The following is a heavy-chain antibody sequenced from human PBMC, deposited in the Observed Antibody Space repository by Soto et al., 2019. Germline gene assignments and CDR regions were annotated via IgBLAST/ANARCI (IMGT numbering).Heavy chain of an antibody. V-gene: IGHV2-5*02. CDR3: AHGRVVPAAIFRLDYFDY. Sequence: SGPTLVKPTQPLTLTCTFSGFSLSTSGVGVGWIRQPPGKALEWLALIYWDDDKRYSPSLKSRLTITKDTSKNQVVLTMTNMDPVDTATYYCAHGRVVPAAIFRLDYFDYWGQGTLVTVSS. CDR1: GFSLSTSGVG. CDR2: IYWDDDK. J-gene: IGHJ4*02. D-gene: IGHD2-2*02.